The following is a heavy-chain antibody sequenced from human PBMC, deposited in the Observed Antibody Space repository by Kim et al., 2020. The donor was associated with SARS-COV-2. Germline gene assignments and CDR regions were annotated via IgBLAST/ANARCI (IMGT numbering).Heavy chain of an antibody. CDR2: IYTGGSI. Sequence: GGSLRLSCAASGFTVSDNYMSWVRQAPGKGLEWVAIIYTGGSIYYADSVKGRFTISRDNSKNTLYLQMSNLRAEDTAVYYCARAAPIPAPVYYFAYWGQGTLLIVSS. J-gene: IGHJ4*02. V-gene: IGHV3-66*01. CDR1: GFTVSDNY. D-gene: IGHD2-2*01. CDR3: ARAAPIPAPVYYFAY.